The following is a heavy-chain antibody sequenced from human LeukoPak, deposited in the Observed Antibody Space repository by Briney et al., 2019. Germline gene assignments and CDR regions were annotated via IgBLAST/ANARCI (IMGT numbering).Heavy chain of an antibody. V-gene: IGHV1-18*01. Sequence: GASVKVSCKASGYTFTSYGISWVRQAPGQGLEWTGWISAYNGNINYAQKLQGRVTMTTDTSTSTAYMELRSLRSDDTAVYYCARGVPRIQLWPSAPYYYYMDVWGKGTTVTVSS. J-gene: IGHJ6*03. CDR2: ISAYNGNI. CDR1: GYTFTSYG. D-gene: IGHD5-18*01. CDR3: ARGVPRIQLWPSAPYYYYMDV.